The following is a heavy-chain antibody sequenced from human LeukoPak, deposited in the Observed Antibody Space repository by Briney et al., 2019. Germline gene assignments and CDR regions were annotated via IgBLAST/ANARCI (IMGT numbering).Heavy chain of an antibody. Sequence: SETLSLTCTVSGVSMTYYYWTWIRQAPGKGLEWIGFVYYSGDTSSNPSLKSRVTISVARSKNQFFLKLSSVTAADRAVFYCARGLYLLGYYFDGWGRGSPVTASS. J-gene: IGHJ4*02. CDR3: ARGLYLLGYYFDG. CDR1: GVSMTYYY. V-gene: IGHV4-59*01. CDR2: VYYSGDT. D-gene: IGHD2-2*02.